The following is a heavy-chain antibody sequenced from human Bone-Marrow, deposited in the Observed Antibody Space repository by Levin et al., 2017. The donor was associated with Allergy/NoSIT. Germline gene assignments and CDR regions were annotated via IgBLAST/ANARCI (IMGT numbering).Heavy chain of an antibody. Sequence: GESLKISCAASGFTFSSYSMNWVRQAPGKGLEWVSSISSSSSYIYYADSVKGRFTISRDNAKNSLYLQMNSLRAEDTAVYYCARATLGGNWNYVDYWGQGTLVTVSS. CDR2: ISSSSSYI. CDR3: ARATLGGNWNYVDY. D-gene: IGHD1-1*01. J-gene: IGHJ4*02. CDR1: GFTFSSYS. V-gene: IGHV3-21*01.